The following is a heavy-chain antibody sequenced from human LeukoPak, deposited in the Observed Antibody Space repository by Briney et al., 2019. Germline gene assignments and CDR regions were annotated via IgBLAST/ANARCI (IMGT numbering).Heavy chain of an antibody. Sequence: GASVKVSCKASGYEFSSYGISWVRQAPGQGLEWMGWISAYNGKAKYAEKFQGRLTMTTETSTSIAYMELRSLKSGDTAVYYCAKDSPRDDYVRGSYRYSRRGLDIWGQGTLVTASS. CDR2: ISAYNGKA. J-gene: IGHJ3*02. D-gene: IGHD3-16*02. V-gene: IGHV1-18*01. CDR1: GYEFSSYG. CDR3: AKDSPRDDYVRGSYRYSRRGLDI.